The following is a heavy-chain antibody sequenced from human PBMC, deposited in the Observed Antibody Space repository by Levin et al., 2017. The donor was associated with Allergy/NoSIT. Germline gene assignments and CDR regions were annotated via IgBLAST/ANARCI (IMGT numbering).Heavy chain of an antibody. CDR1: GGTFSSYA. CDR3: ARYSSSPADFDY. CDR2: IIPIFGTA. D-gene: IGHD6-6*01. V-gene: IGHV1-69*13. Sequence: SVKVSCKASGGTFSSYAISWVRQAPGQGLEWMGGIIPIFGTANYAQKFQGRVTITADESTSTAYMELSSLRSEDTAVYYCARYSSSPADFDYWGQGTLVTVSS. J-gene: IGHJ4*02.